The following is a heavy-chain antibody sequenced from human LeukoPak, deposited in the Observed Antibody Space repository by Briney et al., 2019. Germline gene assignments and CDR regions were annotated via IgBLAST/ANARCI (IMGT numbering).Heavy chain of an antibody. CDR1: GFTFDDYG. D-gene: IGHD2-15*01. V-gene: IGHV3-21*01. CDR2: ISSSSSYI. J-gene: IGHJ4*02. CDR3: ARDRFRPRQCGGSCYVLSV. Sequence: PGGSLRLSCAASGFTFDDYGMSWVRQAPGKGLEWVSSISSSSSYIYYADSVKGRFTISRDNAKNSLYLQMNSLRAEDTAVYYCARDRFRPRQCGGSCYVLSVWGQGTLVTVSS.